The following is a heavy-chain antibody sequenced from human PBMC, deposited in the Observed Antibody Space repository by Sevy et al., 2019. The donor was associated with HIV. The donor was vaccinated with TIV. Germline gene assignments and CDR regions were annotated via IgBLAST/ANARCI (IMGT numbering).Heavy chain of an antibody. V-gene: IGHV3-30*02. Sequence: GGSLRLSCAASGFTFSSYGMHWVRQAPGKGLEWVAFIRYDGSNKYYADSVKGRFTISRVNSKNTLYLQMNSLRAEDTAVYYCAKEYSYGYYFDYWGQGTLVTVSS. CDR1: GFTFSSYG. CDR2: IRYDGSNK. J-gene: IGHJ4*02. D-gene: IGHD5-18*01. CDR3: AKEYSYGYYFDY.